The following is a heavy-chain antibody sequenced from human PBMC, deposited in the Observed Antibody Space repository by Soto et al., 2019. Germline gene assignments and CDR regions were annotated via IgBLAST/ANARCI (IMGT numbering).Heavy chain of an antibody. CDR3: ARAAKPDGMDV. CDR2: INHSGST. Sequence: PETLSLTCAVYGGSFSGYYWIGIRQPPGRGQEWIGEINHSGSTNYNPSLKSRVTISVDTSKNQFSLKLSSVTAADTAVYYCARAAKPDGMDVWGQGTTVTVSS. V-gene: IGHV4-34*01. J-gene: IGHJ6*02. CDR1: GGSFSGYY.